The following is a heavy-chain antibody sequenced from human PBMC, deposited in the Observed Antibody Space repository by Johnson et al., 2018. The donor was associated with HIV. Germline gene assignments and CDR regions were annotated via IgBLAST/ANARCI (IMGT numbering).Heavy chain of an antibody. J-gene: IGHJ3*02. Sequence: QVQLVESGGGVVQPGRSLRLSCAASGFTFSSYAMHWVRQAPGKGLEWVAVISYDVSNKYYADSVKGRFTIPRDNSKTTLYLQMYSLRPEETAVYYWAKVGPGGYCGGDCYPGAFDIWGQGTMVTVSS. CDR1: GFTFSSYA. CDR3: AKVGPGGYCGGDCYPGAFDI. D-gene: IGHD2-21*02. CDR2: ISYDVSNK. V-gene: IGHV3-30*04.